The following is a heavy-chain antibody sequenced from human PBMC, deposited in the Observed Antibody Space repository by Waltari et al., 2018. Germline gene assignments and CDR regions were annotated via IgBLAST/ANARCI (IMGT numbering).Heavy chain of an antibody. CDR3: ARDGDIYSSSWYYFDY. D-gene: IGHD6-13*01. J-gene: IGHJ4*02. Sequence: QVQLVESGGGVVQPGRSLRLSCAASGFTFSSYAMHWVRQAPGKGLEWVAVISYDGSNKYYADSGKGRFTISRDNSKNTLYLQMNSLRAEDTAVYYCARDGDIYSSSWYYFDYWGQGTLVTVSS. CDR2: ISYDGSNK. CDR1: GFTFSSYA. V-gene: IGHV3-30-3*01.